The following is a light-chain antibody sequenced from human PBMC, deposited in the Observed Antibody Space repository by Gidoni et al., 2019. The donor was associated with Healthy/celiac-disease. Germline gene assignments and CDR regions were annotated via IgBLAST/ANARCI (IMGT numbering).Light chain of an antibody. CDR2: AAS. CDR3: QQSYSTLRT. J-gene: IGKJ2*01. V-gene: IGKV1-39*01. Sequence: DIQRTQSPSSLSASVGDRVTITCLASQSISSYLNWYQQKPGKAPKLLIYAASSLQSGVPSRFSGSGSVTDFTLTISSLQPEDFATYYCQQSYSTLRTFGQGTKLEIK. CDR1: QSISSY.